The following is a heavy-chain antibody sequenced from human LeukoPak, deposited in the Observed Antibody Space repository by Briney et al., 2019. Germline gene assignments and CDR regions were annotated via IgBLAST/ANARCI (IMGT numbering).Heavy chain of an antibody. V-gene: IGHV3-7*01. CDR3: ASAFGEHYYYYYYMDV. CDR2: IKQDGSEK. Sequence: GGSLRLSCAASGFTFSSYWMSWVRQAPGKGLEWVANIKQDGSEKYYVDSVKGRFTISRDNAKNSLYLQMNSLRAEDTAVYYCASAFGEHYYYYYYMDVWGKGTTVTVSS. D-gene: IGHD3-10*01. J-gene: IGHJ6*03. CDR1: GFTFSSYW.